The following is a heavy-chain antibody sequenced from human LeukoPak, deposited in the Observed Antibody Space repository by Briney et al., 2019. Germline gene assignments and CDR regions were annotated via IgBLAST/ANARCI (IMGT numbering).Heavy chain of an antibody. D-gene: IGHD5-12*01. CDR3: ARVGWLRQQGNPHFDY. V-gene: IGHV4-38-2*02. Sequence: SETLSLTCNVSGFSISSGYYRGWIRHSPGKGLVWSGSIYYSGSTYFNPSLKSPVTISVDPSKNQFSLELTSVAAADTAVYHCARVGWLRQQGNPHFDYWGQGTLVTVSS. J-gene: IGHJ4*02. CDR2: IYYSGST. CDR1: GFSISSGYY.